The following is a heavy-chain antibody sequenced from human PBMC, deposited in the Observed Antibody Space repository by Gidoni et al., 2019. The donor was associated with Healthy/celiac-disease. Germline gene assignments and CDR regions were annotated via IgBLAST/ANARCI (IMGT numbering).Heavy chain of an antibody. J-gene: IGHJ4*02. CDR3: AREGNSGSYLGY. Sequence: QVQLVESGGGLVKPGGSLRLSCAASGFPFSDYYMSCIRQAPGKGLEWVSYISSSSSYTNYADSVKGRFTISRDNAKNSLYLQMNSLRAEDTAVYYCAREGNSGSYLGYWGQGTLVTVSS. V-gene: IGHV3-11*05. D-gene: IGHD1-26*01. CDR1: GFPFSDYY. CDR2: ISSSSSYT.